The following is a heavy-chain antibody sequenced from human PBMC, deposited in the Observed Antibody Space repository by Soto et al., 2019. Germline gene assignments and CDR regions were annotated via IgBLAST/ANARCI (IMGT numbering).Heavy chain of an antibody. V-gene: IGHV3-21*01. CDR1: GFNFNSYT. D-gene: IGHD3-16*02. CDR2: ISSSGYI. Sequence: AGGSLRLSCAGSGFNFNSYTIIWVRQAPGKRLEWLSSISSSGYIFSTDSVRGRFTMSRDNSKNTLDLQMDSLRVGDTAVYYCARRYTLHHNLIDVPAQRTTVTVSS. CDR3: ARRYTLHHNLIDV. J-gene: IGHJ6*02.